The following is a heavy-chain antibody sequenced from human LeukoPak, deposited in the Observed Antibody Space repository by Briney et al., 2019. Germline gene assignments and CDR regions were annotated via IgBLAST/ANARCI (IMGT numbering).Heavy chain of an antibody. V-gene: IGHV3-7*03. Sequence: GGSLRLSCVGSGFSFSNYWMGWIRQAPGKGLEWVANTKPDEREKYYVDSVKGRFTISRDNSKNTLYLQMNSLRAEDTAVYYCARDILSGSYSIWGQGTMVTVSS. CDR1: GFSFSNYW. CDR2: TKPDEREK. CDR3: ARDILSGSYSI. D-gene: IGHD1-26*01. J-gene: IGHJ3*02.